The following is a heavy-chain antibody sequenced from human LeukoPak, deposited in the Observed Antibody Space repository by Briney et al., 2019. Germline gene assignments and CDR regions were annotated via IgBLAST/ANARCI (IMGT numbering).Heavy chain of an antibody. V-gene: IGHV1-69*13. Sequence: PWASVKVSCKASGGTFSSYAFSWVRQAPGQGLEWMGGIIPIFGTANYAQKFQGRVTITADESTSTAYMELSSLRSEDTAVYYCASRYCSGGSCYLTFDYWGQGTLVTVSS. CDR3: ASRYCSGGSCYLTFDY. D-gene: IGHD2-15*01. CDR1: GGTFSSYA. CDR2: IIPIFGTA. J-gene: IGHJ4*02.